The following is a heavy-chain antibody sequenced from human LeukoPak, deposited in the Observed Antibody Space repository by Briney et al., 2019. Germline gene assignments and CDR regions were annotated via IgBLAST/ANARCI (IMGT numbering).Heavy chain of an antibody. D-gene: IGHD2/OR15-2a*01. Sequence: SQTLSLTCTVSGGSISSGDYSWSWLRQHPGKGLEWIGYIYYSGSTYYNPSLKSRVTISVDTSKNQFSLKLSSVTAADTAVYYCARRLSANWYFDLWGRGTLVTVSS. CDR2: IYYSGST. CDR1: GGSISSGDYS. J-gene: IGHJ2*01. V-gene: IGHV4-31*03. CDR3: ARRLSANWYFDL.